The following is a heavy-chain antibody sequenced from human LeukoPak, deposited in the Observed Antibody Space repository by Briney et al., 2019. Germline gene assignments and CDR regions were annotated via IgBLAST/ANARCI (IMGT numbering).Heavy chain of an antibody. CDR2: MNPNSGNT. CDR1: GYTFTSYD. D-gene: IGHD3-22*01. V-gene: IGHV1-8*01. Sequence: ASVKVSCKASGYTFTSYDINWVRQATGQGLEWMGWMNPNSGNTGYAQKFQGRVTITRNTSISTAYMELSSLRSEDTAVYYCAREEPYDSTINWFDPWGQGTLVTVSS. J-gene: IGHJ5*02. CDR3: AREEPYDSTINWFDP.